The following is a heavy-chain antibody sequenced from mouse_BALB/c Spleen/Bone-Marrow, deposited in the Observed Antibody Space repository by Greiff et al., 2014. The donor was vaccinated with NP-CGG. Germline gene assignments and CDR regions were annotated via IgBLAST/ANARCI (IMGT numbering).Heavy chain of an antibody. Sequence: VQLKQSGAELAKPGASVKLSCTASGFNIKDTYMHWVKQRPEQGLEWIGRIDPANGGTKYDPKFQGKATITADTSSNTAYLQLSGLTSEDTAVCYCTKPSFYYGSSYWYFDVWGAGTTVTVSS. CDR2: IDPANGGT. V-gene: IGHV14-3*02. CDR1: GFNIKDTY. CDR3: TKPSFYYGSSYWYFDV. J-gene: IGHJ1*01. D-gene: IGHD1-1*01.